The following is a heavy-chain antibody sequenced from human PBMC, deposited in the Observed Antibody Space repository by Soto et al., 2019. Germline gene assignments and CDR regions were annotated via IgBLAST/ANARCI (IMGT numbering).Heavy chain of an antibody. CDR3: ARGRMNTVTTMGWAFDI. J-gene: IGHJ3*02. CDR1: GGSFSGYY. D-gene: IGHD4-17*01. CDR2: INHSGST. V-gene: IGHV4-34*01. Sequence: SETLSLTCAVYGGSFSGYYWSWIRQPPGKGLEWIGEINHSGSTNYNPSLKSQVTISVDTSKNRFSLKLGPVTAADTVVYYCARGRMNTVTTMGWAFDIWGQGTMVTVSS.